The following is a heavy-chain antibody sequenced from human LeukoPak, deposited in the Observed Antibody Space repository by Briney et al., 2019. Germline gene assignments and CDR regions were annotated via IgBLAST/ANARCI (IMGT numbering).Heavy chain of an antibody. D-gene: IGHD6-13*01. CDR1: GFTFSTYG. CDR3: TRRVRQQLVFGY. CDR2: IRSKAYGGTT. V-gene: IGHV3-49*04. J-gene: IGHJ4*02. Sequence: GRSLRLSCAASGFTFSTYGMSWVRQAPGKGLEWVGFIRSKAYGGTTKNAASVKGRFTISRDDSRSIAYLQMNSLKTEDTAVYYCTRRVRQQLVFGYWGQGTLVTVSS.